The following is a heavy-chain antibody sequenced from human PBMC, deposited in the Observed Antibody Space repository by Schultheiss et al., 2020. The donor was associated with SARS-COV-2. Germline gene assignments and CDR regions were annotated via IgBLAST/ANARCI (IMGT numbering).Heavy chain of an antibody. Sequence: GGSLRLSCAASGFTFTDYAMSWVRQAPGMGLEWVSAIGGGGGRTYYADSVKGRFTISRDNSKNTLYLQMNSLRAEDTAVYYCARAAVYYYGMDVWGQGTTVTVSS. J-gene: IGHJ6*02. CDR1: GFTFTDYA. D-gene: IGHD6-13*01. CDR2: IGGGGGRT. CDR3: ARAAVYYYGMDV. V-gene: IGHV3-23*01.